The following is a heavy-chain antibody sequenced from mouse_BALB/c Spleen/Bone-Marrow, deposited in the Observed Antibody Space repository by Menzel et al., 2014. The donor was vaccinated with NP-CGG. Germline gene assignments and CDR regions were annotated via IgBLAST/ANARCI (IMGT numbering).Heavy chain of an antibody. CDR1: GFDFSRYW. Sequence: EVKLMESGGGLVQPGGSLKLSCAASGFDFSRYWMSWVRQAPGKGLEWIGEINPDSRTINYTPSLKDKFIISRDNAKNTLDLQMSRVRSEDAGLYYCARCGYYGFLHYWGRGTTLTVSS. J-gene: IGHJ2*01. V-gene: IGHV4-1*02. CDR3: ARCGYYGFLHY. CDR2: INPDSRTI. D-gene: IGHD1-1*01.